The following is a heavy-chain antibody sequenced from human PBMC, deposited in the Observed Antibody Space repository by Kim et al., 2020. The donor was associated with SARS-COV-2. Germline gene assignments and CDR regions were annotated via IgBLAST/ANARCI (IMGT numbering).Heavy chain of an antibody. Sequence: LKRRVTISVDTSKNQFSLKLSSVTAADTAVYYCARHFPGDYCDLRCAFDIWGQGTMVTVSS. D-gene: IGHD4-17*01. CDR3: ARHFPGDYCDLRCAFDI. J-gene: IGHJ3*02. V-gene: IGHV4-39*01.